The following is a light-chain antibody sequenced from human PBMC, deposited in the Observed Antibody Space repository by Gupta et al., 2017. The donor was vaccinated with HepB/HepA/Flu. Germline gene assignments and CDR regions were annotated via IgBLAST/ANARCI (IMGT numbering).Light chain of an antibody. CDR3: MQGTHWPPMYT. Sequence: VVLTQSPLSLPVTLGQPASISCKSSQNLVYSDGSTYFNWFQQRPGLSPRRLIYKLSLRDSGVPDRFSGSGSGADFTLKISRVEADDVAIYYCMQGTHWPPMYTFGQGTXLEI. CDR2: KLS. V-gene: IGKV2-30*01. J-gene: IGKJ2*01. CDR1: QNLVYSDGSTY.